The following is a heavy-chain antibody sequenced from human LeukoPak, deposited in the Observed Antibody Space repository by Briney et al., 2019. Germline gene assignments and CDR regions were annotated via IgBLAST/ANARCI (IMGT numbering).Heavy chain of an antibody. J-gene: IGHJ4*02. CDR2: VNGNGDTT. CDR1: GFIFTTYT. V-gene: IGHV3-64D*06. Sequence: HPGGSLRLSCSASGFIFTTYTMYWVRQAPGKVLEFVSVVNGNGDTTYYTDSVKGRFTISRDNSKNTLYLQMSSLRAEDTAVYYCVGDQVDDTGYLRWGQGTRVTVSA. CDR3: VGDQVDDTGYLR. D-gene: IGHD3-9*01.